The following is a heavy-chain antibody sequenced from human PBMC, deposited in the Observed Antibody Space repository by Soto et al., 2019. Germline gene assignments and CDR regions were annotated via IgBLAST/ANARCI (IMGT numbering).Heavy chain of an antibody. CDR1: GFTVSSNY. CDR2: IYSGGST. Sequence: GGSLRLSSAASGFTVSSNYMSWVRQAPGKGLEWVSVIYSGGSTYYADSVKGRFTISRDNSKNTLYLQMNSLRAEDTAVYYCARDKRDLRFLEWSYYFDYWGQGTLVTVS. D-gene: IGHD3-3*01. CDR3: ARDKRDLRFLEWSYYFDY. J-gene: IGHJ4*02. V-gene: IGHV3-66*01.